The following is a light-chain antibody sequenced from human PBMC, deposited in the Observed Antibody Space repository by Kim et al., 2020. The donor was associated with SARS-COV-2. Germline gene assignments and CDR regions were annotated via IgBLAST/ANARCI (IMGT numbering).Light chain of an antibody. CDR1: QGVGKY. V-gene: IGKV3-11*01. J-gene: IGKJ4*01. CDR2: AVS. CDR3: QHHTSWPLS. Sequence: LSPGERATLSCRASQGVGKYLVWHQQKPGQAPRLLIYAVSSRATGIPARFSGSGSGTDFTLTINNLEPEDFAVYYCQHHTSWPLSFGGGTKVDIK.